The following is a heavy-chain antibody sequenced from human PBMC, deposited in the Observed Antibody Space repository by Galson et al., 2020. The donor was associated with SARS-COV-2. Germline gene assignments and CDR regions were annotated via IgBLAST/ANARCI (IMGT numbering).Heavy chain of an antibody. CDR1: GFSLSTRGVG. Sequence: SGPTLVKPTQTLTLTCTFSGFSLSTRGVGVGWIRQPPGKALEWLALIYWDDDKQYSPFLKSRLTITKDTSKNQVILTMTNMDPVDTATYYCAHWRRDGYNFVNYYFDHWGQGTLVTVSA. J-gene: IGHJ4*02. CDR3: AHWRRDGYNFVNYYFDH. D-gene: IGHD5-12*01. CDR2: IYWDDDK. V-gene: IGHV2-5*02.